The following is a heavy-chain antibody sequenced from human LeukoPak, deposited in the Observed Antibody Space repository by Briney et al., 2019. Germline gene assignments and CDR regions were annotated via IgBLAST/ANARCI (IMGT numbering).Heavy chain of an antibody. CDR2: IYSGGST. D-gene: IGHD3-10*01. CDR1: GVTVRSNY. V-gene: IGHV3-66*01. CDR3: ARATYYYGSGTNRGDAFDI. J-gene: IGHJ3*02. Sequence: GGSLRLSCAASGVTVRSNYISWVRHAPGKGLERGSVIYSGGSTYYADSVKGRFTISRDHSKNTLYLQMHSLRAEDTAVYYCARATYYYGSGTNRGDAFDIWGQGTMVTVSS.